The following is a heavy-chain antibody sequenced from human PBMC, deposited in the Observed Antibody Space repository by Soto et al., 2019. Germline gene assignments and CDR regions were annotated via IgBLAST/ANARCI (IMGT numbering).Heavy chain of an antibody. Sequence: QVQVVQSGAEVKKPGASVKVSCKSSGYTFTTYGISWVRQAPGQGLEWMGWISPYNGDTKYARQFRGRVTLTTDTSTSAAYLELRNLGSDDAATYYCARYCAGNACYSRHYYAMDVWGQGTTVSVSS. CDR2: ISPYNGDT. CDR3: ARYCAGNACYSRHYYAMDV. D-gene: IGHD2-21*02. CDR1: GYTFTTYG. J-gene: IGHJ6*02. V-gene: IGHV1-18*04.